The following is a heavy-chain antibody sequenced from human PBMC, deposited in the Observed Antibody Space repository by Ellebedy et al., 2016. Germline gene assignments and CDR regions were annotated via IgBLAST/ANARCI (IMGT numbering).Heavy chain of an antibody. CDR3: AREAMAGDYLTYFDY. Sequence: ASVKVSCKASGYTFTSYAMHWVRQAPGQRLEWMGWINGGNGNTKYSQKFQGRVTIIRDTSASTAYMELRSLRSEDTAIYYCAREAMAGDYLTYFDYWGQGTLVTVSS. CDR1: GYTFTSYA. CDR2: INGGNGNT. V-gene: IGHV1-3*01. J-gene: IGHJ4*02. D-gene: IGHD4-17*01.